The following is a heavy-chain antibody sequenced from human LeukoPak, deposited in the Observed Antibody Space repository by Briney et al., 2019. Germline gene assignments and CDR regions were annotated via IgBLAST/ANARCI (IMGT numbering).Heavy chain of an antibody. V-gene: IGHV4-34*01. D-gene: IGHD2/OR15-2a*01. CDR3: AGHRPRNTVDF. J-gene: IGHJ4*02. CDR1: GGSFSGYY. CDR2: INHSGST. Sequence: SETLSPTCAVYGGSFSGYYWSWIRQPPGKGLEWIGEINHSGSTNYNPSLKSRVTISVDTSKNQFSLKLSSVTAADTAVYYCAGHRPRNTVDFWGQGTLVTVSS.